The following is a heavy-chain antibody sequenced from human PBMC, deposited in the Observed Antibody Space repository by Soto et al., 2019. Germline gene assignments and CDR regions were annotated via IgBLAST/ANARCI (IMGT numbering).Heavy chain of an antibody. V-gene: IGHV3-33*01. D-gene: IGHD5-18*01. Sequence: GGSLRLSCAASVFTFSSYGMHLVRQAPGKGLECVSVIWYDGSNKYYADSVKGRFTISRDNSKNTLYLQMNSLRAEDTAVYYCARSPCGSSYGYNYYGMEVWGQGTTVTVSS. CDR2: IWYDGSNK. CDR3: ARSPCGSSYGYNYYGMEV. CDR1: VFTFSSYG. J-gene: IGHJ6*01.